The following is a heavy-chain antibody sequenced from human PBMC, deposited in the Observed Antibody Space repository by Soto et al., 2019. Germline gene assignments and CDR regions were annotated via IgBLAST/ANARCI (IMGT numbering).Heavy chain of an antibody. J-gene: IGHJ4*02. CDR1: GFTFSSYG. CDR2: IWYDGSNK. V-gene: IGHV3-33*01. Sequence: QVQLVESGGGVVQPGRSLRLSCAASGFTFSSYGMHWVRQAPGKGLEWVAVIWYDGSNKYYADSVKGRFTISRDNSKNTLYLQMNSLRAEETAVYYCARDLTRLRYFDWLPDGYFDYWGQGTLVTVSS. CDR3: ARDLTRLRYFDWLPDGYFDY. D-gene: IGHD3-9*01.